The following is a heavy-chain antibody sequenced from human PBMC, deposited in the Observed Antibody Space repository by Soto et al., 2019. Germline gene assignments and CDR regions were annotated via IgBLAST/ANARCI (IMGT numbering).Heavy chain of an antibody. Sequence: EAQLVESGGGLVKPGGSLRLSCATSGFTFNNAWMNWVRQAPGKGLEWVGRIKSKTDGGTTDYSAPVKGRFTISRDDSKNTLYLQLNSLKTEDTAIYYCTTDGGISGVVSTLVWGQGTMVTVSS. CDR2: IKSKTDGGTT. V-gene: IGHV3-15*07. CDR3: TTDGGISGVVSTLV. CDR1: GFTFNNAW. D-gene: IGHD3-3*01. J-gene: IGHJ3*01.